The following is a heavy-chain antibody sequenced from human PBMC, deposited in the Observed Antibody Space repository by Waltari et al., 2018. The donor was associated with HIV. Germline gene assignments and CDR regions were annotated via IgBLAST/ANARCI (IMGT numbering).Heavy chain of an antibody. V-gene: IGHV4-31*03. J-gene: IGHJ4*02. CDR1: GGSISSGGYY. Sequence: QVQLQESGPGLVKSSQTLSLTCTVSGGSISSGGYYWSWIRQHPGKGLEWIGDIYYSGSTYHNPSLKSRVTISVDTSKNQFSLKLSSVTAADTAVYYCAREKSTIVGFDYWGQGTLVTVSS. CDR2: IYYSGST. CDR3: AREKSTIVGFDY. D-gene: IGHD1-26*01.